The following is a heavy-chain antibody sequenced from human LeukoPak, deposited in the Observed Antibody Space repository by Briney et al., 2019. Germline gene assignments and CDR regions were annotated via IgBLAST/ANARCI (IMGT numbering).Heavy chain of an antibody. V-gene: IGHV1-18*01. D-gene: IGHD3-10*01. J-gene: IGHJ4*02. CDR3: ARAAKRITMVRDLDY. CDR2: ISPYNGKT. Sequence: ASVKVSCKTSGYSFANYGVTWVRQAPGQGLEWMGWISPYNGKTNYGQKFQGRVTMTTDTSTSTAYMEQQNLRFDDTAIYYCARAAKRITMVRDLDYWGQGTQVTVSS. CDR1: GYSFANYG.